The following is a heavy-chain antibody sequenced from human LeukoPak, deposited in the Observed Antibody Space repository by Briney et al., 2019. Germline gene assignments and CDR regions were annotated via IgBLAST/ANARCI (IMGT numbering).Heavy chain of an antibody. D-gene: IGHD1-26*01. CDR2: IIPIFGTA. Sequence: SVKVSCKASGGTFSSYAISWVRQAPGQGLEWMGGIIPIFGTANYAQKFQGRVTITADESTSTAYMELSSLRSEDTAVYYCARVVGATPLDAFDIWGQGTMVTVSS. V-gene: IGHV1-69*13. CDR1: GGTFSSYA. CDR3: ARVVGATPLDAFDI. J-gene: IGHJ3*02.